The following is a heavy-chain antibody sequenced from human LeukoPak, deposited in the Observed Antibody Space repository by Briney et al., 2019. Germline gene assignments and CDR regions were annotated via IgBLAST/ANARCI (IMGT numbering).Heavy chain of an antibody. J-gene: IGHJ4*02. V-gene: IGHV1-2*02. Sequence: ASVKVSCKASGYIFTGYHIHWVRQAPGQGLEWMGWINPNSGGTNYAQKFQGRVTMTRDTSISTAYMELSRLRSDDTAVYYCARDPANTYYYDPWGQGTLVTVSS. D-gene: IGHD3-22*01. CDR1: GYIFTGYH. CDR2: INPNSGGT. CDR3: ARDPANTYYYDP.